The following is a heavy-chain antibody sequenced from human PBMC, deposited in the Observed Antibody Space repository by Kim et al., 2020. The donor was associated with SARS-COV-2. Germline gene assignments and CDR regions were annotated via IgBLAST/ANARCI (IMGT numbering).Heavy chain of an antibody. Sequence: SETLSLTCAVYGGSFSGYYWSWIRQPPGKGLEWIGEINHSGSTNYNPSLKSRVTISVDTSKNQFSLKLSSVTAADTAVYYCARGYYDYVWGSYRYNKVLDYWGQGTLVTVSS. V-gene: IGHV4-34*01. J-gene: IGHJ4*02. D-gene: IGHD3-16*02. CDR2: INHSGST. CDR1: GGSFSGYY. CDR3: ARGYYDYVWGSYRYNKVLDY.